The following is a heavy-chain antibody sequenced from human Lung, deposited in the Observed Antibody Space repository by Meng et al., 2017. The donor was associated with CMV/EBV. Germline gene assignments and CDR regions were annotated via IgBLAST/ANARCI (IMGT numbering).Heavy chain of an antibody. D-gene: IGHD2/OR15-2a*01. J-gene: IGHJ4*02. Sequence: QVRLVHSGAEVKKPGSSVKVACKTSGGSFSTYTFSWVRQAPGQGLEWMGGLIPVLNKAKSAPRFQDRVTFTADETTTTAYMELSSLTFEDTAVYFCARGRGNQPLFDFWGQGTLVTVSS. CDR2: LIPVLNKA. V-gene: IGHV1-69*10. CDR3: ARGRGNQPLFDF. CDR1: GGSFSTYT.